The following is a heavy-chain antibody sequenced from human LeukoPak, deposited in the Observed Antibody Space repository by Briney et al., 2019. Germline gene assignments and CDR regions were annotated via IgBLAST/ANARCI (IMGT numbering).Heavy chain of an antibody. CDR1: GGTFSSYA. CDR2: IIPILGIA. J-gene: IGHJ4*02. D-gene: IGHD3-10*01. V-gene: IGHV1-69*04. CDR3: AIALYGSGSYYPDY. Sequence: ASVKVSCKAFGGTFSSYAISWVRQAPGQGLEWMGRIIPILGIANYAQKFQGRVTITADKSTSTAYMELSSLRSEDTAVYYCAIALYGSGSYYPDYWGQGTLVTVSS.